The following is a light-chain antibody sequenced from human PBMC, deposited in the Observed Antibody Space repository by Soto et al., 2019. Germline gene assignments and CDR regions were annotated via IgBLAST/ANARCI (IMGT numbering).Light chain of an antibody. CDR1: NIGSKS. V-gene: IGLV3-21*04. J-gene: IGLJ2*01. CDR2: YDS. CDR3: QVWDSSSDHVV. Sequence: SYELTQPPSVSVAPGKTARITCGGNNIGSKSVHWYQQKPGQAPVLVIYYDSDRPSGIPERFSGSNSWNTATLTISRGEAGDEADYYCQVWDSSSDHVVFGGGTKLTVL.